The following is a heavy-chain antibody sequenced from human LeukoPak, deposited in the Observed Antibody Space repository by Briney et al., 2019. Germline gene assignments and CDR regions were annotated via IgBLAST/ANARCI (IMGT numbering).Heavy chain of an antibody. D-gene: IGHD2-15*01. V-gene: IGHV3-11*01. CDR3: ARVLRYCSGGNCYSGGLGYMDV. J-gene: IGHJ6*03. CDR1: GFTFSDYN. CDR2: ISRSGSTK. Sequence: GGSLRLSCAASGFTFSDYNMRWIRQAPGKGLEWVSSISRSGSTKYYADSVKGRLTISRDNAKNSLFLQMNSLRAEDTAVYYCARVLRYCSGGNCYSGGLGYMDVWGKGTTVTISS.